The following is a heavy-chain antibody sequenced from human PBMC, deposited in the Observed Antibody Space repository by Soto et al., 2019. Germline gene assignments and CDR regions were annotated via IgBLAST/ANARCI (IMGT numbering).Heavy chain of an antibody. CDR1: GYTFTGYY. Sequence: QVQLVQSGAEVKKPGASVKVSCKASGYTFTGYYMHWVRQAPGQGLEWMGWINPNSGGTNYAQTFQGRVTMTRDTSISTAYMELSRLRSDDTAVYYCARVPKWDPGPFGYWGQGTLVTVSS. V-gene: IGHV1-2*02. CDR2: INPNSGGT. J-gene: IGHJ4*02. CDR3: ARVPKWDPGPFGY. D-gene: IGHD1-26*01.